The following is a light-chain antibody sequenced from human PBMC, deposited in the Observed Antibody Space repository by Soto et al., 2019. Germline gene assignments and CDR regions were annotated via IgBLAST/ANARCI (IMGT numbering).Light chain of an antibody. J-gene: IGKJ1*01. CDR1: QSISNW. V-gene: IGKV1-5*03. Sequence: DIQMTQSPSTLSASVGDRVTITCRASQSISNWLAWYQQKPGKAPKLLIYEASGLESGVPSRFSGSGSGTEFTLTITSLQPDDFATYYCQQYNSYSTFGPATFGQGTKVDI. CDR3: QQYNSYSTFGPAT. CDR2: EAS.